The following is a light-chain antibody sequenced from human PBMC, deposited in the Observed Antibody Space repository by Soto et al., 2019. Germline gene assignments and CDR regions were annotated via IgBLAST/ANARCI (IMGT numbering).Light chain of an antibody. V-gene: IGKV3-15*01. Sequence: EIVMTQSPATLSVSPGERATLSCRASQYISNDLAWYQQKPGQVPRPLIYAASTRATGIPARFSGSGSGTEFTLTISNLQSEDFAVYYCQQYNKWPPLTFGGGTKVEI. CDR2: AAS. CDR3: QQYNKWPPLT. CDR1: QYISND. J-gene: IGKJ4*01.